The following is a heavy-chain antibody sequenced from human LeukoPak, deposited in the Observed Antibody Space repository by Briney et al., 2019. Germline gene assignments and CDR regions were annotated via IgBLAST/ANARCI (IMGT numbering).Heavy chain of an antibody. Sequence: QPGGSLRLSCATSGFSFSEYGMHWVRQAPGKGLEWVAFIRYDGNNKNYADSVKGRFTISRDNSKNTLYLQMNSLRFDDTSVYYCAKDRIVLVPSTIGDDWGQGTLVTVSS. CDR3: AKDRIVLVPSTIGDD. V-gene: IGHV3-30*02. CDR2: IRYDGNNK. D-gene: IGHD2-2*01. J-gene: IGHJ4*02. CDR1: GFSFSEYG.